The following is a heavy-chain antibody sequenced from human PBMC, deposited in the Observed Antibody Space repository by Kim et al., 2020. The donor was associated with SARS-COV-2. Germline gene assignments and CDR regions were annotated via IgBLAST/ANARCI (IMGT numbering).Heavy chain of an antibody. J-gene: IGHJ6*02. V-gene: IGHV1-24*01. Sequence: ASVKVSCKVSGYTLIELSMHWVRQAPGKGLEWMGGFDPEDGETIYAQKFQGRVTMTEDTSTDTAYMELSSLRSEDTAVYYCARSITMVRGVIKAGYGMDVWGQGTTVTVSS. CDR2: FDPEDGET. CDR3: ARSITMVRGVIKAGYGMDV. D-gene: IGHD3-10*01. CDR1: GYTLIELS.